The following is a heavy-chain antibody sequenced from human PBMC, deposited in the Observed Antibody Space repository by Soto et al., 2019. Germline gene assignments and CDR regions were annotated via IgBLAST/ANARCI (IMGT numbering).Heavy chain of an antibody. Sequence: QVRLQESGPGLVKPSETLSLTCTVSGGSISSYYWSWIRQPPGKGLEWLGDMYNTGSTIYNPSLKSRVIISVDTSKNQFSLKLNSVTAADTAVYYCARDLWGYCGADCYPLDVWGQGTTVTVSS. CDR1: GGSISSYY. CDR2: MYNTGST. D-gene: IGHD2-21*02. CDR3: ARDLWGYCGADCYPLDV. V-gene: IGHV4-59*01. J-gene: IGHJ6*02.